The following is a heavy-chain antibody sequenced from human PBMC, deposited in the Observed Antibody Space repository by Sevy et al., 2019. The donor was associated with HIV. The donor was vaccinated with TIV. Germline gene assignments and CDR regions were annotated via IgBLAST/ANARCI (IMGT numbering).Heavy chain of an antibody. CDR2: ISYDGSNK. CDR3: ARILTYSISRNPSPDY. J-gene: IGHJ4*02. V-gene: IGHV3-30-3*01. CDR1: GFTFSSYA. Sequence: GGSLRLSCAASGFTFSSYAMHWVRQAPGKGLEWVAVISYDGSNKYYADSVKGRFTISRDNSKNTLYLQMNSLRAEDTAVYYCARILTYSISRNPSPDYWGQGTLVTVSS. D-gene: IGHD6-13*01.